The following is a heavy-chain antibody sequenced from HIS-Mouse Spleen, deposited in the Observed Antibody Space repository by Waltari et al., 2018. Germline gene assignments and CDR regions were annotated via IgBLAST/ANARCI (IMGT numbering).Heavy chain of an antibody. CDR3: AREPHLQLELAFDI. V-gene: IGHV4-38-2*02. CDR1: GYSISSGYY. J-gene: IGHJ3*02. D-gene: IGHD1-1*01. Sequence: QVQLQESGPGLVKPSETLSLTCTVSGYSISSGYYWGWIRQPPGKGLEWIGSIYQSGGTYTNPSLKSRVTISVDTSKNQFSLKLSSVTAADTAVYYCAREPHLQLELAFDIWGQGTMVTVSS. CDR2: IYQSGGT.